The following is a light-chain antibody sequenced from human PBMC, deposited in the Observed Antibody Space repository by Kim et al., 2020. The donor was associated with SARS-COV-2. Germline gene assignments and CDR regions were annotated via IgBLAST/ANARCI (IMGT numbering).Light chain of an antibody. CDR3: QQYGSSPPIT. CDR2: GAS. CDR1: QSVSSSY. J-gene: IGKJ4*01. Sequence: PGQRATPPCRASQSVSSSYLAGYQQKPGQAPRLLIYGASSRATGIPDRFSGSGSGTDFTLTISRLEPEDFAVYYCQQYGSSPPITFGGGTKVDIK. V-gene: IGKV3-20*01.